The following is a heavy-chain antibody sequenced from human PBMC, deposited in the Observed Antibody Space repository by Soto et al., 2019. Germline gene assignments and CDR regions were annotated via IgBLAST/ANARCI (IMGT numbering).Heavy chain of an antibody. CDR2: SYHSGST. J-gene: IGHJ5*02. Sequence: QLQLQESGSGLVKPSQTLSLTCAVSGGSISSGGYSWSWIRQPPGQGLEWIGYSYHSGSTYYNPSLKSRVTISVDMSKNQFPLTLRSVTAADTAVEYCSRVPGPWGQGTLVTVSS. V-gene: IGHV4-30-2*01. CDR3: SRVPGP. CDR1: GGSISSGGYS.